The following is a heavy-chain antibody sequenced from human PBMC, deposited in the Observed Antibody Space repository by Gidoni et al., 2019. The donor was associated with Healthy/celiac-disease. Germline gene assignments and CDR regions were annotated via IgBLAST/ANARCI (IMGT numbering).Heavy chain of an antibody. CDR2: IIHSGST. Sequence: QVQLQQWGAGLLKPSETLSLTCAVYGGSFSGYYWSWIRQPPGKGLKWIVEIIHSGSTNYNPSHRSRVTISVDTAKNQFSLKLSSVTAADTAVYYCARGGEYSYYDFGSGQYGMDVWGQGTTVTVSS. V-gene: IGHV4-34*01. D-gene: IGHD3-3*01. CDR1: GGSFSGYY. J-gene: IGHJ6*02. CDR3: ARGGEYSYYDFGSGQYGMDV.